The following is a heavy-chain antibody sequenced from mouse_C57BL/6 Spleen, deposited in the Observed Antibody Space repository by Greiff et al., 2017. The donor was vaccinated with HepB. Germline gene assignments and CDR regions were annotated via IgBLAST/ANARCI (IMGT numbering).Heavy chain of an antibody. J-gene: IGHJ4*01. V-gene: IGHV14-2*01. CDR3: ASQRNYAMDY. CDR1: GFNIKDYY. CDR2: IDPEDGET. Sequence: VQLQQSGAELVKPGASVKLSCTASGFNIKDYYMHWVKQRTEQGLEWIGRIDPEDGETKYAPNFQGKATITADTSSNTAYLQLSSLTSEDTAVYYCASQRNYAMDYWGQGTSVTVSS.